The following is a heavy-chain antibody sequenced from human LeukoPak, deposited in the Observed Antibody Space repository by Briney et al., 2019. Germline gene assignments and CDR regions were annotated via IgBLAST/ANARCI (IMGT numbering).Heavy chain of an antibody. CDR3: AKSAEVQSGGYYGSWFDP. CDR2: ISYEGSNK. V-gene: IGHV3-30*18. CDR1: GFTFSSYG. J-gene: IGHJ5*02. D-gene: IGHD1-26*01. Sequence: PGRSLRLSCAASGFTFSSYGMHWVRQAPGKGLEWVAVISYEGSNKYYADSVKGRFTISRDNSKNTLYLQMNSLRAEDTAVYYCAKSAEVQSGGYYGSWFDPWGQGTLVTVSS.